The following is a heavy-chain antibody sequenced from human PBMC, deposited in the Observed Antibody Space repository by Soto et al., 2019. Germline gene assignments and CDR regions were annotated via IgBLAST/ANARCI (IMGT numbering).Heavy chain of an antibody. Sequence: SETLSLTCTVSGGSISSXSYXWXXIRQPPGXGLXWXXXXXYSGTPSYTPPLKSRVTISVDTSKNQFSLKLSSVTAADTAVYYCARQGDYDILTGXXYYYYMDVWGKGTTVTVSS. CDR3: ARQGDYDILTGXXYYYYMDV. J-gene: IGHJ6*03. V-gene: IGHV4-39*01. D-gene: IGHD3-9*01. CDR2: XXYSGTP. CDR1: GGSISSXSYX.